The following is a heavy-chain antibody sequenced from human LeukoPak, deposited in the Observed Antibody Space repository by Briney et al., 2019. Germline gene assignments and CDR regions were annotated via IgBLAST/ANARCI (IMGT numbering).Heavy chain of an antibody. CDR1: GFTFSSYA. V-gene: IGHV3-30-3*01. J-gene: IGHJ4*02. D-gene: IGHD3-3*01. CDR3: ARDYYDPFDY. CDR2: ISYDGSNK. Sequence: PGRSLRLSCAASGFTFSSYAMHWVRQAPGKGLEWVVVISYDGSNKYYADSVKGRFTISRDNSKNTLYLQMNSLRAEDTAVYYCARDYYDPFDYWGQGTLVTVSS.